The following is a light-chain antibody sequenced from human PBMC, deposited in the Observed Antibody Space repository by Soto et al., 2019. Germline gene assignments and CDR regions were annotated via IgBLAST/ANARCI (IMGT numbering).Light chain of an antibody. CDR1: QSVTSSY. Sequence: DIVLTQSPGTLSLSPGERATLSCRASQSVTSSYLAWYQQKPDQAPRLLIYGASGRATGIPDRFRGSGSGTDFTLTISRLEPEDFAVYYCQQYGSSPMYTFGQGTKLEIK. CDR2: GAS. CDR3: QQYGSSPMYT. V-gene: IGKV3-20*01. J-gene: IGKJ2*01.